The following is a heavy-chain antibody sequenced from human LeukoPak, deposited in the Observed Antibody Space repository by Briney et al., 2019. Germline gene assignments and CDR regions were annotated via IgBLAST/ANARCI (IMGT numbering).Heavy chain of an antibody. D-gene: IGHD1-26*01. J-gene: IGHJ3*02. CDR1: GFTFDDYA. CDR2: ISWNSGSI. V-gene: IGHV3-9*01. CDR3: AKEKVGASAFDI. Sequence: GGSLRLSCAASGFTFDDYAMHWVRQAPGKGLEWVSGISWNSGSIGYADSVKGRFTISRDNAKNSLYLQMNSLRAEDTALYYCAKEKVGASAFDIWGQGTMVTVSS.